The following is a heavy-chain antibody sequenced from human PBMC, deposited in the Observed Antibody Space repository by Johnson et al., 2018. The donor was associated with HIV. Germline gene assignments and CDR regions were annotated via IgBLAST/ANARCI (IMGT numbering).Heavy chain of an antibody. CDR1: GFTFSNYG. CDR2: IWYDGRNK. CDR3: AKGDYFDTRAAFDI. J-gene: IGHJ3*02. Sequence: QVQLVESGGGVVQPGRSLRLSCAASGFTFSNYGMHWVRQAPGKGLEWVAVIWYDGRNKYYADSVKGRITISRDNSKNTLYLQMNSLRAEDTAVYYCAKGDYFDTRAAFDIWGQGTMVTVSS. D-gene: IGHD3-22*01. V-gene: IGHV3-33*03.